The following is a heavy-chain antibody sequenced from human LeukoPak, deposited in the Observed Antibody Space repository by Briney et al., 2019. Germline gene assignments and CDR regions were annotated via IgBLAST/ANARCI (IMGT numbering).Heavy chain of an antibody. CDR3: ARDDYGDYASHAFDI. CDR2: ISSSSSYI. V-gene: IGHV3-21*01. CDR1: GFTFSSYS. D-gene: IGHD4-17*01. Sequence: PGGSLRLSCAASGFTFSSYSMNWVRQAPGKGLEWVSSISSSSSYIYYADSVKGRFTISRDNAKNSLYLQMNSLRAEDTAVYYCARDDYGDYASHAFDIWGQGTMVTVSS. J-gene: IGHJ3*02.